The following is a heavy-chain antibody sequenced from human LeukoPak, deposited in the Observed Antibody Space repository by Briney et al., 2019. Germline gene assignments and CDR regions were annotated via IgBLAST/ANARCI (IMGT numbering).Heavy chain of an antibody. CDR3: GRDYYDSSGNGAFDI. CDR2: INPSSGGT. J-gene: IGHJ3*02. Sequence: ASVKVSCKASGYTFTGYYMHWVRQAPGQGLEWMGWINPSSGGTNYAQKFQDRVTMTRDTSISTVYMELSRLRSDDTAVYYCGRDYYDSSGNGAFDIWGQGTMVTVSS. CDR1: GYTFTGYY. V-gene: IGHV1-2*02. D-gene: IGHD3-22*01.